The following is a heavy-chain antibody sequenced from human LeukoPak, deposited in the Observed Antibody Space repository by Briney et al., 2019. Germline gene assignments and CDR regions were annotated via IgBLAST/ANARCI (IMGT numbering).Heavy chain of an antibody. Sequence: SETLSLTCTVSGGSISSSSYYWGWIRQPPGKGLEWIGSIYYSGSTYYNPSLKSRVTISVDTSKNQFSLKLSSVTAADTAVYYCARDRPRIAVAGTTRDWFDPWGQGTLVAVSS. CDR3: ARDRPRIAVAGTTRDWFDP. J-gene: IGHJ5*02. CDR2: IYYSGST. D-gene: IGHD6-19*01. V-gene: IGHV4-39*07. CDR1: GGSISSSSYY.